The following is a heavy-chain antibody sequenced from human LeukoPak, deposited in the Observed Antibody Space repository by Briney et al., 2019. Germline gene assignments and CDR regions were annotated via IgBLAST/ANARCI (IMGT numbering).Heavy chain of an antibody. CDR3: VKEDAQDY. J-gene: IGHJ4*02. V-gene: IGHV3-11*01. CDR1: GFTFSDYC. CDR2: ISTRGGTI. Sequence: GGSLRLSCVASGFTFSDYCMSWIRQAPGKGLEWLSYISTRGGTIYYADSVKGRFTISRDNAKNSLYLQMNNLRAEDTALYYCVKEDAQDYWGQGTLVTVSS.